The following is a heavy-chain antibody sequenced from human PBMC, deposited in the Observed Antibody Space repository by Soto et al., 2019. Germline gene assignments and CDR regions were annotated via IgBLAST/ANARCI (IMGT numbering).Heavy chain of an antibody. CDR1: GFTFSSYA. V-gene: IGHV3-23*01. CDR2: ISGSGGST. D-gene: IGHD2-15*01. CDR3: ANAPAFLGYCSGGSCYLIDY. Sequence: GGSLRLSCAASGFTFSSYAMSWVRQAPGKGLEWVSAISGSGGSTYYADSVKGRFTISRDNSKNTLYLQMNSLRAEDTAVYYCANAPAFLGYCSGGSCYLIDYWGQGTLVTVSS. J-gene: IGHJ4*02.